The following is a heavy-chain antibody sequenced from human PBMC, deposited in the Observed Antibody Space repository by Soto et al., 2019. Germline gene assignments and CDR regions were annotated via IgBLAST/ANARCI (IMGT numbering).Heavy chain of an antibody. CDR2: ISAYNGNT. CDR1: GYTFTSYG. CDR3: ARVPGTGSTSWIYYYYYYMDV. D-gene: IGHD2-2*01. Sequence: ASVKVSCKASGYTFTSYGISWVRQAPGQGLEWMGWISAYNGNTNYAQKLQGRVTMTTDTSTSTAYMELRSLRSDDTAVYYCARVPGTGSTSWIYYYYYYMDVWGKGTTVTVSS. J-gene: IGHJ6*03. V-gene: IGHV1-18*01.